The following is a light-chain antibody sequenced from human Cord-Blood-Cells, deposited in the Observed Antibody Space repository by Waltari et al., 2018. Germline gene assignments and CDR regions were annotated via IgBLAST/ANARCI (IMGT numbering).Light chain of an antibody. CDR3: QQYGSSPPWK. Sequence: EIVLTQSPGTLSLSPGERATLSCRASQSVSSSYLAWYQQKPGQAPRLLIYGASSRATGIPDRFSGSGSGTDFTLTISRLEPEDFAVYYCQQYGSSPPWKFGQGTKAEIK. CDR1: QSVSSSY. J-gene: IGKJ1*01. V-gene: IGKV3-20*01. CDR2: GAS.